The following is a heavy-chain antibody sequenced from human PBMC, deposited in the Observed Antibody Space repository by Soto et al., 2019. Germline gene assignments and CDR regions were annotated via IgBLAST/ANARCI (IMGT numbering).Heavy chain of an antibody. CDR3: ARADYPYLRYFDWFHPANGMDV. CDR2: ISAYNGNT. D-gene: IGHD3-9*01. V-gene: IGHV1-18*01. Sequence: GASVKVSCKASGYTFTSYGISWVRQARGQALEWMGWISAYNGNTNYAQKLQGRVTMTTDTSTSTAYMELRSLRSDDTAVYYCARADYPYLRYFDWFHPANGMDVWGQGTTVTVSS. CDR1: GYTFTSYG. J-gene: IGHJ6*02.